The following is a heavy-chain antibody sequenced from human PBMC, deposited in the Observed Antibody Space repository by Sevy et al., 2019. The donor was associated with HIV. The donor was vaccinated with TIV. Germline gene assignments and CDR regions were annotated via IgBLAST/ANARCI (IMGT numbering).Heavy chain of an antibody. J-gene: IGHJ6*02. CDR2: ISSNGGST. V-gene: IGHV3-64D*06. D-gene: IGHD2-2*01. CDR3: VKSRRFRYAPGDQKYEMDV. CDR1: GFTFFNSA. Sequence: GGSLRLSCSTSGFTFFNSAMHWVRQAPGKGLEYVSAISSNGGSTYYADSVKGRFRISRDNVNKTLHLQMSSVRAEDTGVYYCVKSRRFRYAPGDQKYEMDVWGQGTTVTVSS.